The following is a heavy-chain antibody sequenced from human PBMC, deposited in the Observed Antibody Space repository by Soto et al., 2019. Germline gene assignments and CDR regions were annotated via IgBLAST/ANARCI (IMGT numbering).Heavy chain of an antibody. J-gene: IGHJ4*02. Sequence: RLSCAASRFTFSGYHMSWVRQAPGKGLEWVASITTRSGSIYYADSVKGRFTISRDNAHNSLYLQMNSLRAEDTAVYYCVRGRPGKKYYFDYWGQGTLATVSS. D-gene: IGHD6-25*01. V-gene: IGHV3-21*01. CDR3: VRGRPGKKYYFDY. CDR2: ITTRSGSI. CDR1: RFTFSGYH.